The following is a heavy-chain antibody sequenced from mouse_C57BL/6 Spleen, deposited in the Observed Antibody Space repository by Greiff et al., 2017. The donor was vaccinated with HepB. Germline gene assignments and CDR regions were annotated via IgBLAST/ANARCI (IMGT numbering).Heavy chain of an antibody. CDR3: APDEYDGPLYAMDY. Sequence: VQLQQPGAELVKPGASVKLSCKASGYTFTSYWMHWVKQRPGQGLEWIGMIHPNSGSTNYNEKFKSKATLTVDKSSSTAYMQLSSLTSEDSAVYYCAPDEYDGPLYAMDYWGQGTSVTVSS. CDR2: IHPNSGST. J-gene: IGHJ4*01. CDR1: GYTFTSYW. V-gene: IGHV1-64*01. D-gene: IGHD2-4*01.